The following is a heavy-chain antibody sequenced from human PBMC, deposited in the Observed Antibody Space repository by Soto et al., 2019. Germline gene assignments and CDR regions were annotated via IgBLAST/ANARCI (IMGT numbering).Heavy chain of an antibody. J-gene: IGHJ4*02. V-gene: IGHV1-46*03. CDR2: INRSGGST. Sequence: GASVKVSCKASGYTFTSYYMHRVRQAPGQGLEWMGIINRSGGSTSYAQKFQGRVTMTRDTSTSTVYMELSSLRSEDTAVYYCAREPLAYCGGDCFGYFDYWGQGTLVTV. CDR1: GYTFTSYY. D-gene: IGHD2-21*02. CDR3: AREPLAYCGGDCFGYFDY.